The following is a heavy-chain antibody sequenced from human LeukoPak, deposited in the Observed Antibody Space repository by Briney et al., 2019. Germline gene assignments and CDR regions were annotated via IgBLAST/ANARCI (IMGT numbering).Heavy chain of an antibody. Sequence: GGSLRLSRAASGFTFSSYAMHWVRQATGKGLEWVAVISYDGSNKYYADSVKGRFTISRDNSKNTLYLQMNSLRAEDTAVYYCARGSEVLWFGELLQGDYWGQGTQVTVSS. J-gene: IGHJ4*02. CDR2: ISYDGSNK. D-gene: IGHD3-10*01. CDR3: ARGSEVLWFGELLQGDY. CDR1: GFTFSSYA. V-gene: IGHV3-30-3*01.